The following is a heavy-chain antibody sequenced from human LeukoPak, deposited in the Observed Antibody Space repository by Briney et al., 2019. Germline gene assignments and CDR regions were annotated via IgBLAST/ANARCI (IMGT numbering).Heavy chain of an antibody. CDR2: IIPIFGTA. D-gene: IGHD3-22*01. CDR1: GGTFSSYA. J-gene: IGHJ4*02. V-gene: IGHV1-69*05. CDR3: AREHDHSGYSIFDY. Sequence: PLASVKVSCKASGGTFSSYAISWVRQAPGQGLEWMGGIIPIFGTANYAQKFQGRVTITTDESTSTAYMELSSLRSEDTAVYYCAREHDHSGYSIFDYWGQGTLVTVSS.